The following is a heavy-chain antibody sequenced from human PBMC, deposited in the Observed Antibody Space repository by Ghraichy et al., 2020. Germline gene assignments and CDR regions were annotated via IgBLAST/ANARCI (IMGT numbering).Heavy chain of an antibody. V-gene: IGHV4-39*01. CDR3: ARRGGLRVMTANWFDP. CDR2: IYYSGST. CDR1: GGSISSSSYY. Sequence: SETLSLTCTVSGGSISSSSYYWGWIRQPPGKGLEWIGSIYYSGSTYYNPSLKSRVTISVDTSKNQFSLKLSSVTAADTAVYYCARRGGLRVMTANWFDPWGQGTLVTVSS. J-gene: IGHJ5*02. D-gene: IGHD3-10*01.